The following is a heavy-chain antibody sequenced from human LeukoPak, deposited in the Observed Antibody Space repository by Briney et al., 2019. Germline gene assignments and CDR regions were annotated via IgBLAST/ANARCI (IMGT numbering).Heavy chain of an antibody. J-gene: IGHJ4*02. CDR3: ARDEEPYYYNSSGYTIDY. D-gene: IGHD3-22*01. CDR1: GYTFTSYY. V-gene: IGHV1-46*01. Sequence: ASVKVSCKASGYTFTSYYMHWARQAPGQGLEWMGIINPSGGSTSYAQKFQGRVTMTRDTSTSTVYMELSSLRSEDTAVYHCARDEEPYYYNSSGYTIDYWGQGTLVTVSS. CDR2: INPSGGST.